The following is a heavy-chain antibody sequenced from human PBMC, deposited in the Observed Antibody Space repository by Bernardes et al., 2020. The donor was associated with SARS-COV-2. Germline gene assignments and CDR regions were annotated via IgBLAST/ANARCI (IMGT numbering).Heavy chain of an antibody. Sequence: TLSLTSTFSGGSISSYYWSWIRQPAGKGLEWIGRIYTSGSTNYNPSLKSRVTMSVDTSKNQFSLKLSSVTAADTAVYYCARVTAVADNYYYYGMDVWGQGTTVTVSS. CDR2: IYTSGST. D-gene: IGHD6-19*01. CDR1: GGSISSYY. J-gene: IGHJ6*02. V-gene: IGHV4-4*07. CDR3: ARVTAVADNYYYYGMDV.